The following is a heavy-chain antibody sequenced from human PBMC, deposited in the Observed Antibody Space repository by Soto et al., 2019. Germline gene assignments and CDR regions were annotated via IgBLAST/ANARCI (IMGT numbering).Heavy chain of an antibody. CDR3: ATPLEMATINAFDI. J-gene: IGHJ3*02. V-gene: IGHV1-24*01. Sequence: ASVKVSCKISGYTLTELSMHWVRQAPGKGLEWMGGFDPEDGETIYAQKFQGRVTMTEDTSTDTAYMELSSLRSEDTAVYYCATPLEMATINAFDIWGQGTMATVSS. CDR1: GYTLTELS. CDR2: FDPEDGET. D-gene: IGHD5-12*01.